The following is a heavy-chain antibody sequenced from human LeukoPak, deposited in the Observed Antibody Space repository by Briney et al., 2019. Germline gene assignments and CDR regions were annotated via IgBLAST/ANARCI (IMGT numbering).Heavy chain of an antibody. CDR1: GFTFSSYA. CDR3: ARGPPYLS. V-gene: IGHV3-64*01. J-gene: IGHJ5*01. CDR2: ISSNGGST. Sequence: GGSLRLSCAASGFTFSSYAMHWVRQAPGKGLEYVSAISSNGGSTYYTNSVKGRFTISRDNSKNTLYLQMGSLRAEDMAVYYCARGPPYLSWGQEPWSPSPQ. D-gene: IGHD2/OR15-2a*01.